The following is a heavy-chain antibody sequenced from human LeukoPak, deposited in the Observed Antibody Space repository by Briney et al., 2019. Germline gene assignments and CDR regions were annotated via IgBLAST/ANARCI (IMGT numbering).Heavy chain of an antibody. CDR1: GFTFSRYD. CDR2: ITTAGAT. CDR3: IRGASWTFDI. J-gene: IGHJ3*02. V-gene: IGHV3-13*04. D-gene: IGHD2-2*01. Sequence: GGSLRLSCAASGFTFSRYDMQWVRQGIGKGLEWVSGITTAGATYYQGSVKGRFTISRENAKNSLYLQMSSLRAGDTAVYYCIRGASWTFDIWGQGTMVTVSS.